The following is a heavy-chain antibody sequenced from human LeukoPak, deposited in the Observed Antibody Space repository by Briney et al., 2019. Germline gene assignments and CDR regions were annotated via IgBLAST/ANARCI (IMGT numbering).Heavy chain of an antibody. CDR3: AKGGRGNGEVY. Sequence: GGSLRLSCAVSGFTFSSYWMCWVRQAPGKGLEWVANIKQDGSEKNYVGSVKGRFTISRDNAKSSLFLQMNDLRAEDTAVYYCAKGGRGNGEVYWGQGTLVTVSS. CDR1: GFTFSSYW. CDR2: IKQDGSEK. V-gene: IGHV3-7*01. D-gene: IGHD2-8*01. J-gene: IGHJ4*02.